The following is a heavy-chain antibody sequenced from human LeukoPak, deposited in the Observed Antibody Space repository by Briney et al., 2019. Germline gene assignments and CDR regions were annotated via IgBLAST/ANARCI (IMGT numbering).Heavy chain of an antibody. Sequence: SQTLSLTCTVSGYAITSGGFSWNWIRQSPGKGLEWIGCIYDRGPAYYNPSLKSRFTISVDRSKNQFSLKLSSVTAADTAVYYCARARDEGDCSSTSCYPIIDYWGQGTLVTVSS. D-gene: IGHD2-2*01. CDR2: IYDRGPA. CDR1: GYAITSGGFS. J-gene: IGHJ4*02. CDR3: ARARDEGDCSSTSCYPIIDY. V-gene: IGHV4-30-2*06.